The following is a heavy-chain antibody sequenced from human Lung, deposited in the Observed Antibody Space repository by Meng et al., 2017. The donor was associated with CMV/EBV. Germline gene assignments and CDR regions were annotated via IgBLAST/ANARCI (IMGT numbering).Heavy chain of an antibody. V-gene: IGHV1-2*02. CDR1: GYSFTGYY. Sequence: ASVKVSCKAFGYSFTGYYMHWVRQAPGQGLEWMGWINPNSGGTKYAEKFQGRVTMTRDWSISTAYLEVNRLTSDDTAVYYCARVLPVNAFDIWGPGTMVTGSS. CDR3: ARVLPVNAFDI. J-gene: IGHJ3*02. CDR2: INPNSGGT.